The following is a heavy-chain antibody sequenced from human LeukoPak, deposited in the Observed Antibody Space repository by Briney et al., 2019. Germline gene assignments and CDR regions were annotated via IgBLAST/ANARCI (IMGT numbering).Heavy chain of an antibody. CDR3: ARARVSGWYETDY. CDR2: IKQDGSEK. CDR1: GFTFNSYW. Sequence: GGSLRLSCAASGFTFNSYWMSWVRQAPGKGLEWVANIKQDGSEKYYVDSVKGRFTISRDNAKNSLYLQMNSLRAEDTAVYYCARARVSGWYETDYWGQGTLVTVSS. D-gene: IGHD6-19*01. V-gene: IGHV3-7*01. J-gene: IGHJ4*02.